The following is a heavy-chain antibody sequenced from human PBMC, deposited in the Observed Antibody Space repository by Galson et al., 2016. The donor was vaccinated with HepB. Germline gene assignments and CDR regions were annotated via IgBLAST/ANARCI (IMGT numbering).Heavy chain of an antibody. J-gene: IGHJ4*02. CDR1: GFTFSNYW. D-gene: IGHD3-22*01. CDR2: IKGDGSDT. CDR3: ARDNDGYSFDY. Sequence: SLRLSCAASGFTFSNYWMHWVRQAPGKGLIWVSRIKGDGSDTRYADSVKGRFTISRDNAKNTLYLQMNSLRAEDTAVYYCARDNDGYSFDYWGQGTLVTVSS. V-gene: IGHV3-74*01.